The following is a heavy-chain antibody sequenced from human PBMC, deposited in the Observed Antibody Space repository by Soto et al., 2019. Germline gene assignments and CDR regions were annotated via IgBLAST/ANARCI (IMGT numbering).Heavy chain of an antibody. D-gene: IGHD1-26*01. V-gene: IGHV4-39*01. CDR1: GGSISSSSYY. CDR3: ARFEWELYGVDY. J-gene: IGHJ4*02. CDR2: IYYSGST. Sequence: QLQLQESGPGLVKPSETLSLTCTVSGGSISSSSYYWGWIRQPPGKGLEWIGSIYYSGSTYYNPSLKSRVTISVDTSKNQFSLKLRSVTAADTAVYYCARFEWELYGVDYWGQGTLVTVSS.